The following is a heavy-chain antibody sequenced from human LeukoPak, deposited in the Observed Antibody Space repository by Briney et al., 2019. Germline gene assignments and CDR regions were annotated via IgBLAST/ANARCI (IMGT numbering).Heavy chain of an antibody. CDR2: ISYDGSNK. D-gene: IGHD5-24*01. J-gene: IGHJ4*02. Sequence: GGSLRLSCAASGFTFSSYAMHWVRQAPGKGLEWVAVISYDGSNKYYADSVKGRFTISRDNSKNTLYLQMNSLRAEDTAMYYCARDLVEMATGACDYWGQGTLVTVSS. CDR1: GFTFSSYA. CDR3: ARDLVEMATGACDY. V-gene: IGHV3-30*04.